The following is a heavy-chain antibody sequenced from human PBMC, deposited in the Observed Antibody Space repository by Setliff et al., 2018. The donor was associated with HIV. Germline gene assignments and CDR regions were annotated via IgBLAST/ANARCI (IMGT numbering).Heavy chain of an antibody. CDR2: MSPNNVNT. CDR3: ARGALVVSGVSGFDS. V-gene: IGHV1-8*01. Sequence: VASVKVSCKASGYTFISYAMHWVRQAPGQGLEWMGWMSPNNVNTEYAHNFKGRLTLTRNISGSTAYMELSSLTSDDTALYYCARGALVVSGVSGFDSWGPGTPVTAPQ. CDR1: GYTFISYA. J-gene: IGHJ5*01. D-gene: IGHD7-27*01.